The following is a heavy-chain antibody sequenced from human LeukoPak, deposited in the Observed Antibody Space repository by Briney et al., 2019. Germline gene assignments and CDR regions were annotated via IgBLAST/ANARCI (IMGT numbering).Heavy chain of an antibody. D-gene: IGHD1-26*01. V-gene: IGHV1-24*01. J-gene: IGHJ4*02. CDR2: FDPEDGET. CDR3: ATGMEWELAFDY. Sequence: ASVTVSFKVSGYTLTELSMHWVRQAPGKGLEWMGGFDPEDGETIYAQKFQGRVTMTEDTSTDTAYMELSSLRSEDTAVYYCATGMEWELAFDYWGQGTLVTVSS. CDR1: GYTLTELS.